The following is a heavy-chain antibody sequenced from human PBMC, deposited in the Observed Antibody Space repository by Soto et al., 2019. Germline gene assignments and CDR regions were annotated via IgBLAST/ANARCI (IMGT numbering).Heavy chain of an antibody. J-gene: IGHJ6*03. CDR3: AREFYLTTVTIDYYMDV. CDR1: GGSFSGYY. V-gene: IGHV4-34*01. D-gene: IGHD4-17*01. CDR2: INHSGST. Sequence: SETLSLTCAVYGGSFSGYYWSWIRQPPGKGLEWIGEINHSGSTNYKPSLKSRVTISVDTSKNQFSLRLSSVTAADTAVYYCAREFYLTTVTIDYYMDVWGKGTTVTVSS.